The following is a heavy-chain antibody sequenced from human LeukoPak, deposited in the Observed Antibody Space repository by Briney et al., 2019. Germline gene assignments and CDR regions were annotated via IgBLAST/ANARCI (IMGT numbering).Heavy chain of an antibody. Sequence: GGSLRLSCAASGFTFSSYWMHWVRQAPGKGLVWVSRINSDGSSTSYADSVKGRFTISRDNAKNTLYLQMNSLRAEDTAVYYCAKGGRSRNDAFDIWGQGTMVTVSS. CDR3: AKGGRSRNDAFDI. J-gene: IGHJ3*02. CDR2: INSDGSST. D-gene: IGHD3-10*01. V-gene: IGHV3-74*01. CDR1: GFTFSSYW.